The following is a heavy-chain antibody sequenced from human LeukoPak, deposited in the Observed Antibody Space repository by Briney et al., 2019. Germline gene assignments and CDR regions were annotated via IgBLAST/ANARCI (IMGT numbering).Heavy chain of an antibody. Sequence: GRALRHSCAASGFTFSSIGMHWVRQAPGKGLEWVAVISPDGRNKYYADSLKGRFTISRDNSKNTLYLQMNSLGAEDTAVYYCAKGSYCSGDRCYSWNSGMDVWGQGTTVTVSS. CDR3: AKGSYCSGDRCYSWNSGMDV. CDR2: ISPDGRNK. V-gene: IGHV3-30*18. J-gene: IGHJ6*02. D-gene: IGHD2-15*01. CDR1: GFTFSSIG.